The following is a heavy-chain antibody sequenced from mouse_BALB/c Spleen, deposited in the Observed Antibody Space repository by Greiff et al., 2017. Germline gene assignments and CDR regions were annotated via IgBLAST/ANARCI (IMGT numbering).Heavy chain of an antibody. Sequence: EVKLVESGGGLVQPGGSRKLSCAASGFTFSDYGMAWVRQAPGKGPEWVAFISNLAYSIYYADTVTGRFTISRENAKNTLYLEMSSLRSEDTAMYYCARENYGNPYAMDYWGQGTSDTVSS. J-gene: IGHJ4*01. D-gene: IGHD2-1*01. V-gene: IGHV5-15*02. CDR1: GFTFSDYG. CDR3: ARENYGNPYAMDY. CDR2: ISNLAYSI.